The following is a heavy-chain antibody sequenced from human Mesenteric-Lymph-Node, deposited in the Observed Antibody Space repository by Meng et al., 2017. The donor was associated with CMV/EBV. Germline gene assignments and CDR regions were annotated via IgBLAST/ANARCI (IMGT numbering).Heavy chain of an antibody. CDR3: ARGHVTGYVDP. CDR2: INPKSGAT. CDR1: GYTFTDYF. D-gene: IGHD3-16*01. V-gene: IGHV1-2*02. Sequence: ASVKVSCKASGYTFTDYFVHWVRQAPGQGLEWMAWINPKSGATNFVQQFDGRVMLTRDTSVNTAYMELTTLTSDDTAVYYCARGHVTGYVDPWGQGTLVTVSS. J-gene: IGHJ5*01.